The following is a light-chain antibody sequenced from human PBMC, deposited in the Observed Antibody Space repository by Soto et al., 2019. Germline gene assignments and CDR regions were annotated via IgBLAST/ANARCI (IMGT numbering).Light chain of an antibody. Sequence: DTQMTQSPSSLSASVGDRVTITCRASQNIARYVIWYQQKPGKAPKLLLFAASSLQTGVPSRFSGSGSGTDFTLTISSLQPEDFATYYCQQSYSTPPTFGGGTKVEIK. CDR2: AAS. CDR1: QNIARY. V-gene: IGKV1-39*01. CDR3: QQSYSTPPT. J-gene: IGKJ4*01.